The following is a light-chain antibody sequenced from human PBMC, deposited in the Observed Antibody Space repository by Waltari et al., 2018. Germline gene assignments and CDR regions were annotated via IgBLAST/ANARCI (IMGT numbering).Light chain of an antibody. CDR2: KVS. CDR3: MQATHWPRT. V-gene: IGKV2-30*01. CDR1: QSLVYSDGNTY. Sequence: DVVMTQSPLSLPVTLGQPASISCRSSQSLVYSDGNTYLNWFQHRPGQSPRRLIHKVSYRDSGVPDRFSGSGSGTDFTLILSRVEAEDVRIYYCMQATHWPRTFGQGTKVEIK. J-gene: IGKJ1*01.